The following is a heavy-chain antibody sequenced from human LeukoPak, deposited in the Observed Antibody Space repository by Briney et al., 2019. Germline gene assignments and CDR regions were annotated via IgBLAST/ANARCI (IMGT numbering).Heavy chain of an antibody. D-gene: IGHD2-2*01. J-gene: IGHJ4*02. CDR1: GYTFTGYY. V-gene: IGHV1-2*02. Sequence: VKASCKASGYTFTGYYMHRVRQAPGQGLEWMGWINPNSGGTNYAQKFQGRVTMTRDTSISTAYMELSRLRSDDTAVYYCADCSSTSCSLNFDYWGQGTLVTVSS. CDR3: ADCSSTSCSLNFDY. CDR2: INPNSGGT.